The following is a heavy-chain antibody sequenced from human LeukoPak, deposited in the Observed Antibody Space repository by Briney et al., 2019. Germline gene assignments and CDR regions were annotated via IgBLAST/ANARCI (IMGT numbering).Heavy chain of an antibody. Sequence: SQTLSLTCTVSGGSISSYYWSWIRQPAGKGLEWIGRIYTSGSTNYNPSLKSRVTMSVDTSKNQFSLKLSSVTAADTAVYYCARESYDYVWGSYARADNFDYWGQGTLATVSS. CDR2: IYTSGST. J-gene: IGHJ4*02. CDR1: GGSISSYY. D-gene: IGHD3-16*01. CDR3: ARESYDYVWGSYARADNFDY. V-gene: IGHV4-4*07.